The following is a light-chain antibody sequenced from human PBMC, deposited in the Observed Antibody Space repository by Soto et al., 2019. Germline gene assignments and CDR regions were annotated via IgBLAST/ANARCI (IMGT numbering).Light chain of an antibody. V-gene: IGLV2-14*01. Sequence: QSVLTQPASVSGSPGQSITISCAGTSSDIGGYNYVSWYQQHPGKAPTVMIYEVSNRPSGVSNRFSGSKSGNTASLTISGLQAEDEADYYCSSYTSSSTLYVFGGGTKLTVL. CDR3: SSYTSSSTLYV. CDR1: SSDIGGYNY. J-gene: IGLJ1*01. CDR2: EVS.